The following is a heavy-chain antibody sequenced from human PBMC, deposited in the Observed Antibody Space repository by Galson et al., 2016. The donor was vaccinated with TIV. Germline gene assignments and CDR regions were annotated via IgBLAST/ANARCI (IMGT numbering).Heavy chain of an antibody. Sequence: SLRLSCATSGFTLPNYGMTWVRQAPGKGLEWVAVIWYDGTNTHYADSVKGRFTISKDNSENTLNLQMNTLRAEDTAVYYCAREGSGDYDWGRAAFDNWGQGTLVTVSS. CDR2: IWYDGTNT. D-gene: IGHD4-17*01. CDR3: AREGSGDYDWGRAAFDN. J-gene: IGHJ4*02. CDR1: GFTLPNYG. V-gene: IGHV3-33*01.